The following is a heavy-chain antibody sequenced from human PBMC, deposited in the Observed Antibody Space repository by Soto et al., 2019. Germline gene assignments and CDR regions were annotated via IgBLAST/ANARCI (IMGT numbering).Heavy chain of an antibody. CDR3: VKDISGRGSHYYYYGMDV. CDR2: ISWNSANM. D-gene: IGHD3-16*01. Sequence: GGSLRLSCAASGFTFDDYAMHWVRQAPGKGLEWVSGISWNSANMNYADSVKARFTISRDNAKNSLSLQMNSLREEDTALYYCVKDISGRGSHYYYYGMDVWGQGTTVTVSS. CDR1: GFTFDDYA. J-gene: IGHJ6*02. V-gene: IGHV3-9*01.